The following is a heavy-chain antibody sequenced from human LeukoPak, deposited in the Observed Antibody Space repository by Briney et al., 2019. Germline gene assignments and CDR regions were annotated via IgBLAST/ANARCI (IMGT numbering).Heavy chain of an antibody. V-gene: IGHV4-34*01. CDR1: GGSFSGYY. CDR3: ARDNYYDSSAPPGI. J-gene: IGHJ3*02. Sequence: SETLSLTCAVYGGSFSGYYWSWIRQPPGKGLEWIGEINHSGSTNYNPSLKSRVTISVDTSKNQFSLKLSSVTAADAAVYYCARDNYYDSSAPPGIWGQGTMVTVSS. CDR2: INHSGST. D-gene: IGHD3-22*01.